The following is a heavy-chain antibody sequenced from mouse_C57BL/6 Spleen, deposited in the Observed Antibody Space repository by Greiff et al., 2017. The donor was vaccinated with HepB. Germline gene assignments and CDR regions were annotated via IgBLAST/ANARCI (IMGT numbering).Heavy chain of an antibody. V-gene: IGHV5-17*01. CDR3: ARRHGSAWFAC. CDR1: GFTFSDYG. Sequence: EVKLMESGGGLVKPGGSLKLSCAASGFTFSDYGMHWVRQAPEKGLEWVAYISSGSSTIYYADTVKGRFTISRDNAKNTLFLQMTSLRSEDTAMYYCARRHGSAWFACWGQGTLVTVSA. J-gene: IGHJ3*01. CDR2: ISSGSSTI. D-gene: IGHD3-1*01.